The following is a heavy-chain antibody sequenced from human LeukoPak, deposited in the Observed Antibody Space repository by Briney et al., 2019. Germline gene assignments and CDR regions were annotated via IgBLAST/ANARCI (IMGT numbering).Heavy chain of an antibody. Sequence: PGGSLRLSCAASGYTFSSYWMSWVRQAPGKGLEWVANIKQDGSEKYYVDSVKGRFTISRDNAKNSLYLQMNSLRAEYTAVYYCARVGSSWYRERNWFDPWGQGTLVTVSS. J-gene: IGHJ5*02. CDR2: IKQDGSEK. V-gene: IGHV3-7*01. D-gene: IGHD6-13*01. CDR1: GYTFSSYW. CDR3: ARVGSSWYRERNWFDP.